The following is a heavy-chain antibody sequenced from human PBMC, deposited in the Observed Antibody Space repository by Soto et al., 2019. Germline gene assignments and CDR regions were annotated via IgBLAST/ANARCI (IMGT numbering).Heavy chain of an antibody. CDR3: ARAEGGPVAATSRYFDY. Sequence: SETLSLTCTVSGGSISSSSYYWGWTRQPPGKGLEWIGSIYYSGSTHYNPSLKSRVTISVDTSKNQFSLKLSSVTAADTAVYYCARAEGGPVAATSRYFDYWGQGTLVTVSS. CDR2: IYYSGST. D-gene: IGHD2-15*01. CDR1: GGSISSSSYY. V-gene: IGHV4-39*01. J-gene: IGHJ4*02.